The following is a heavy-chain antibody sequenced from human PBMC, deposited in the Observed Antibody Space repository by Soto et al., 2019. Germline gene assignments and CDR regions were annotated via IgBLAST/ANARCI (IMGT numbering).Heavy chain of an antibody. J-gene: IGHJ5*02. CDR3: ARSDWFDP. CDR2: IKSDGSST. Sequence: EVQLVESVGGLVQPGGSLRLSCAASGFTFSTYWMHWVRQAPGKGLVWVSRIKSDGSSTSYADSVKGRFTISRDNAKNTLYLHMNSLRVEDTAVYYWARSDWFDPWGQGTLVTVSS. CDR1: GFTFSTYW. V-gene: IGHV3-74*01.